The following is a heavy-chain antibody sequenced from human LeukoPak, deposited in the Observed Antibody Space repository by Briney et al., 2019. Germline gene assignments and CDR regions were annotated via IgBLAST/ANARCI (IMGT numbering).Heavy chain of an antibody. D-gene: IGHD3-10*01. CDR3: AVFSGTDFDY. V-gene: IGHV1-58*02. CDR1: GFTFTSSA. Sequence: SVTVSCTASGFTFTSSAMQWVRQARGQRLEWVGWIVVGSGNTNYAQKFQERVTITRDMSTSTAYMELSSLRSGGTAVYYCAVFSGTDFDYWGQGTLVTVSS. CDR2: IVVGSGNT. J-gene: IGHJ4*02.